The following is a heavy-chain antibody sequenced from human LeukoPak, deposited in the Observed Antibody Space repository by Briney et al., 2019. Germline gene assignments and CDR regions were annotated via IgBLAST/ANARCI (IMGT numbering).Heavy chain of an antibody. Sequence: IHYSGTTDYNSSLKSRVTISVDTSKNQFFLKLNSVTAADTAVYSCAGQKEGGPWHYFNYWGQGTLVTVSS. V-gene: IGHV4-59*03. D-gene: IGHD3-16*01. CDR3: AGQKEGGPWHYFNY. CDR2: IHYSGTT. J-gene: IGHJ4*02.